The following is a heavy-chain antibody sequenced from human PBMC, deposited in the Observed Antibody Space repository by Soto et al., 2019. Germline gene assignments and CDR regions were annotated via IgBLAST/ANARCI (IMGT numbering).Heavy chain of an antibody. J-gene: IGHJ4*02. D-gene: IGHD5-18*01. CDR2: ISNSGST. CDR1: GGSVTSDEDY. V-gene: IGHV4-30-4*01. Sequence: LSLTCTVSGGSVTSDEDYWTWIRQSPGKGLEWIGYISNSGSTGYNPSLKTRLSMSVDRSKNQLTLRLTSVTAADTAVYFCATESGSTYGYFDHWGQGTQVTVSS. CDR3: ATESGSTYGYFDH.